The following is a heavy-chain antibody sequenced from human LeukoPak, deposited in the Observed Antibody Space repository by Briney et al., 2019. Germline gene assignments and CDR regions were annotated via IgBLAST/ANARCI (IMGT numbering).Heavy chain of an antibody. CDR1: GGSISSSSHY. J-gene: IGHJ4*02. Sequence: SETLSLTCTVFGGSISSSSHYWGWIRQPPGEGLEWIGSIYFSGSTYYSPSLKSRVTISVDTSKNQFSLKLSSVTAADTAVYYCARGGSGSYYSVRLLAFDYWGQGTLVTVSS. D-gene: IGHD1-26*01. CDR3: ARGGSGSYYSVRLLAFDY. V-gene: IGHV4-39*01. CDR2: IYFSGST.